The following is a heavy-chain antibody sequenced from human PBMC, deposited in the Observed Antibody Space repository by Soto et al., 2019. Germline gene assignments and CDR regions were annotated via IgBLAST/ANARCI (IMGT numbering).Heavy chain of an antibody. J-gene: IGHJ4*02. D-gene: IGHD6-13*01. CDR3: ARGGSSWTVDY. V-gene: IGHV3-48*03. Sequence: GGSLRLSCAASGFTFSSYEMNWVRQAPGKGLEWVSYISSSGSTIYYADSVKGRFTISRDNAKNSLYLQMNSLRAEDTAVYYCARGGSSWTVDYWGQGTLVTSPQ. CDR1: GFTFSSYE. CDR2: ISSSGSTI.